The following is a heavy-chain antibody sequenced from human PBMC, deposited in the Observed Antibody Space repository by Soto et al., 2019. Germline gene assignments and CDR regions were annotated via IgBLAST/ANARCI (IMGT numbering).Heavy chain of an antibody. J-gene: IGHJ4*02. V-gene: IGHV3-74*01. Sequence: EVQLVESGGGLVQPGGSLRLSCAASGFTFSTYWMHWVRQAPGKGLVWVSRINSDGSSTSYADSVKGRFTISRDNAKNKLYLQMNSLRAEDTAMYYCARGRWELLPFDKWGQGTLVTVSS. CDR3: ARGRWELLPFDK. D-gene: IGHD1-26*01. CDR1: GFTFSTYW. CDR2: INSDGSST.